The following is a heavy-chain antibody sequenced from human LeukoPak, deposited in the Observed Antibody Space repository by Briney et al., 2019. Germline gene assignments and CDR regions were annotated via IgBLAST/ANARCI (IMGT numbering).Heavy chain of an antibody. CDR2: ISGSGIST. V-gene: IGHV3-23*01. Sequence: GGSLRLSCAASGFTFSSYAMSWVRQAPGKGLEWVSSISGSGISTYYANSVKGRFSISRDSSKNTLDLQMNSLGAEDTAVYFCAKDYIGYDQDFDYWGQGTLVTVSS. CDR3: AKDYIGYDQDFDY. CDR1: GFTFSSYA. J-gene: IGHJ4*02. D-gene: IGHD2-2*01.